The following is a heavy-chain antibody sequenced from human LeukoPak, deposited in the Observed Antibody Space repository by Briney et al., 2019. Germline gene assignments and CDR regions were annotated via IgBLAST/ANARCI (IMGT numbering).Heavy chain of an antibody. CDR2: IYTSGST. Sequence: SETLSLTCTVSGGSISSYYWSWIRQPAGKGLEWIGRIYTSGSTNYNPSLKSRVTMSVDTSKNQSSLKVSSVTAAETAVYYCARAVGSGWIGGYNWFDPWGQGTLVTVSS. J-gene: IGHJ5*02. CDR1: GGSISSYY. CDR3: ARAVGSGWIGGYNWFDP. V-gene: IGHV4-4*07. D-gene: IGHD6-19*01.